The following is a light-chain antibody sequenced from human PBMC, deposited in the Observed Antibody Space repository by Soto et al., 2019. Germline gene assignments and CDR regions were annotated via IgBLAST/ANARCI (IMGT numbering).Light chain of an antibody. CDR2: GAS. CDR1: QSISST. CDR3: QQYNNWRGT. Sequence: EIVMTQSPATLSVSPGERATLSCRASQSISSTLAWYQQKPGQAPRLLIYGASTRATGIPARFSGSGSGTEFTLTISNLQSEDFAVYYCQQYNNWRGTFGQGTKLEIK. J-gene: IGKJ2*01. V-gene: IGKV3-15*01.